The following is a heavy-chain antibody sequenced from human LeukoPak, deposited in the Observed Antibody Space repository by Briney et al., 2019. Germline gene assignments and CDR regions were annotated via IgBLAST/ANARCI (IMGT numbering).Heavy chain of an antibody. V-gene: IGHV1-3*01. J-gene: IGHJ5*02. D-gene: IGHD3-10*01. CDR1: GYTFTSYA. CDR2: INAGNGNT. CDR3: AVNYYGSGSLHWFDP. Sequence: ASVTVSCKASGYTFTSYAMHWVRQAPGQRLEWMGWINAGNGNTKYSQKFQGRVTITRDTSASTAYMELSSLRSDDTAVYYCAVNYYGSGSLHWFDPWGQGTLVTVSS.